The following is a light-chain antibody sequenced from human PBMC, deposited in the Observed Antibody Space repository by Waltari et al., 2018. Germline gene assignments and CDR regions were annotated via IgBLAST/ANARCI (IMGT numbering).Light chain of an antibody. J-gene: IGKJ4*01. CDR2: DAL. CDR1: QSVYSF. V-gene: IGKV3-11*01. Sequence: EIVLTQSPATPSLSPGERATLSCRASQSVYSFLAWYQHKPGQAPRLLIFDALNRATGIPARFSGSGSGTDFTLTISSLEPEDFAVYYCQQRSDWLVTFGGGTRVEIK. CDR3: QQRSDWLVT.